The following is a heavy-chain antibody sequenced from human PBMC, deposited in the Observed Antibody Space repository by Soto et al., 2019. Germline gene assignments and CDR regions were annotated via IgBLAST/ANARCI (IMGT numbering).Heavy chain of an antibody. J-gene: IGHJ6*02. CDR2: IYHSGST. D-gene: IGHD4-4*01. CDR3: ARDYSNSYYYGMDV. V-gene: IGHV4-30-2*01. CDR1: GGSISSGGYS. Sequence: TLSLTCAVSGGSISSGGYSWSWILQPPGKGLEWIGYIYHSGSTYYNPSLKSRVTISVDRSKNQFPLKLSSVTAADTAVYYCARDYSNSYYYGMDVWGQGTTVTVSS.